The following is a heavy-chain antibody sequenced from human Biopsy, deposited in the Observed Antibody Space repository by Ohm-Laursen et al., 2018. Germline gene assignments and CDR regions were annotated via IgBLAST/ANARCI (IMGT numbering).Heavy chain of an antibody. Sequence: ASVKVSCKASGYSFTSYYMHWVRQAPGQGLEWMGMINPSGSTTSYPQIFQGRVTMTRDTSKSTVYMELSSLRSADTAVYFCARNTGWYGDLYYFDFWGPGTVVTVSS. V-gene: IGHV1-46*01. CDR1: GYSFTSYY. CDR3: ARNTGWYGDLYYFDF. J-gene: IGHJ4*02. CDR2: INPSGSTT. D-gene: IGHD6-19*01.